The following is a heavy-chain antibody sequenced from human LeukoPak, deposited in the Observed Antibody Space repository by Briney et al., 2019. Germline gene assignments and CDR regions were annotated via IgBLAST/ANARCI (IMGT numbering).Heavy chain of an antibody. CDR2: ISAYNGNT. V-gene: IGHV1-18*01. CDR1: GYTFTSYG. CDR3: ARDITMVRGVIIWAHYYYYYGMDV. J-gene: IGHJ6*02. D-gene: IGHD3-10*01. Sequence: ASVKVSCKASGYTFTSYGISWVRQAPGQGLEWMGWISAYNGNTNYAQKLQGRVTMTTDTSTSTAYMELRSLRSGDTAVYYCARDITMVRGVIIWAHYYYYYGMDVWGQGTTVTVSS.